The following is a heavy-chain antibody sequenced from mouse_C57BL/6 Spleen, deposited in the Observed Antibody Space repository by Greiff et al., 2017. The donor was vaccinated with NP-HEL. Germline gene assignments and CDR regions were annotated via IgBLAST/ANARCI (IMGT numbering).Heavy chain of an antibody. J-gene: IGHJ2*01. V-gene: IGHV1-80*01. CDR1: GYAFSSYW. Sequence: QVQLQQSGAELVKPGASVKISCKASGYAFSSYWMNWMKQRPGKGLEWIGQIYPGDGDTNYNGKFKGKATLTADKSSSTAYMQLSSLTSEDSAVYFCARWNGNFYFDYWGQGTTLTVSS. CDR3: ARWNGNFYFDY. D-gene: IGHD2-1*01. CDR2: IYPGDGDT.